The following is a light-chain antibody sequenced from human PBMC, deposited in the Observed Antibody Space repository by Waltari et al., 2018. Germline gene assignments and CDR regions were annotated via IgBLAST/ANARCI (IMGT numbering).Light chain of an antibody. V-gene: IGKV1-39*01. CDR2: AAS. J-gene: IGKJ4*02. Sequence: DIKMTQSPSSLSESVGDRVPITCRASQSISSYLNWYQQKPGKAPKLLIYAASSLQSGVPSRCSGSGSVTDFTLTISSLQTEDFATYYCQQRYSTPWFGGGTKVEIK. CDR3: QQRYSTPW. CDR1: QSISSY.